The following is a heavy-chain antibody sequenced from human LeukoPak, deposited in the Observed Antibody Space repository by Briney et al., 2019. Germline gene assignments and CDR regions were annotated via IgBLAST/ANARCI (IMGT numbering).Heavy chain of an antibody. J-gene: IGHJ3*02. V-gene: IGHV1-2*02. CDR1: GYTFTGHY. Sequence: GASVKVSCKASGYTFTGHYMHWVRQAPGQGLEWMGWINPNSGGTNYAQKFQGRVTMTRDTSIRTAYMELTRLRSDDTAMYYCASLGRVYQLPHDAFDIWGQGTMVTVSS. CDR3: ASLGRVYQLPHDAFDI. D-gene: IGHD2-2*01. CDR2: INPNSGGT.